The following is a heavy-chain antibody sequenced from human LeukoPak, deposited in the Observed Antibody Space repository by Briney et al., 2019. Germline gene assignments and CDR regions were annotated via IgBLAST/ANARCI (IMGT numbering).Heavy chain of an antibody. CDR3: ARDGCSGGSCYYYYYGMDV. J-gene: IGHJ6*02. D-gene: IGHD2-15*01. CDR1: GYTFTSYG. CDR2: ISAYNGNT. V-gene: IGHV1-18*01. Sequence: ASVKVSCKASGYTFTSYGISWVRQAPGQGLEWMGWISAYNGNTNYAQKLQGRVTMTTDTSTSTAYMELRSLRSDDTAVYYYARDGCSGGSCYYYYYGMDVWGQGTTVTVSS.